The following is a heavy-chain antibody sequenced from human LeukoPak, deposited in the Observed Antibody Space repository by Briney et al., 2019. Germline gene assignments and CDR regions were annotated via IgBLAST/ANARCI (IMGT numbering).Heavy chain of an antibody. D-gene: IGHD3-22*01. Sequence: PGGSLRLSCAASGFTLSDYYMIWIRQAPGKGLEWVGRIKSKTDGGTTDYAAPVKGRFTISRDDSKNTLYLQMNSLKTEDTAVYYCTTDSYYYDSSGYYIDAFDIWGQGTMVTVSS. J-gene: IGHJ3*02. CDR1: GFTLSDYY. V-gene: IGHV3-15*01. CDR3: TTDSYYYDSSGYYIDAFDI. CDR2: IKSKTDGGTT.